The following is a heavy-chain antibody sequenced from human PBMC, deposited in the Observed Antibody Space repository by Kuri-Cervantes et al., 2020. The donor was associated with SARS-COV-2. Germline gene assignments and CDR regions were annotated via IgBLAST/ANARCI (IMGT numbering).Heavy chain of an antibody. V-gene: IGHV1-2*04. J-gene: IGHJ6*02. Sequence: ASVKVSCKASGYTFTGYYIHWVRQAPGQGLEWMGWINPNSGGTNYAQKFQGWVTMTRDTSINTAYMELSRLRSDDTAVYYCARARVRGVITTYYYYGMDVLGQGTTVTVSS. D-gene: IGHD3-10*01. CDR2: INPNSGGT. CDR1: GYTFTGYY. CDR3: ARARVRGVITTYYYYGMDV.